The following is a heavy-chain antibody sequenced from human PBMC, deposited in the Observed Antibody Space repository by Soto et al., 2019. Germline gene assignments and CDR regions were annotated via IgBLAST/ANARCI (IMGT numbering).Heavy chain of an antibody. D-gene: IGHD3-22*01. J-gene: IGHJ4*02. CDR3: ARRKGYDSSSYYFDY. CDR1: GGSISSSTHY. Sequence: SETLSLTCTVSGGSISSSTHYWGWIRQPPGKGLEWIGSVYYNGNMYYNPSVKSRVTMSVDTSKNQFSLDLRSVTAADTAVYYCARRKGYDSSSYYFDYWAREYWSPSPQ. CDR2: VYYNGNM. V-gene: IGHV4-39*01.